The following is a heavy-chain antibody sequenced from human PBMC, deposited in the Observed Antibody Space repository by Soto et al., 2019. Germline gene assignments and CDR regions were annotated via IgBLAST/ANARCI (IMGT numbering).Heavy chain of an antibody. CDR3: AGDQWFGETRSQYNWFDS. CDR2: IYYTGTT. CDR1: GGSISIGGYY. D-gene: IGHD3-10*01. J-gene: IGHJ5*01. Sequence: VQLQESGPGLVKPSQTLSLSCAVSGGSISIGGYYWSWIRQHPGKGLEWIGYIYYTGTTYYKSSLKSRVIMSVDTSKNQFSLNLSSVTAADTAVYYCAGDQWFGETRSQYNWFDSWGQGILVTVAS. V-gene: IGHV4-31*11.